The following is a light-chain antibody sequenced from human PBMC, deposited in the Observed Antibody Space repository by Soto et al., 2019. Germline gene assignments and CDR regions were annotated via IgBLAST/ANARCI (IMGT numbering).Light chain of an antibody. CDR2: GAY. CDR1: QGIANF. Sequence: IQLTQSPSSLSASVGYRVTISCRASQGIANFLAWYQQKPGKAPKLLIYGAYTLQSGVPSRFSGSGSGTDFTLTISSLKPEDVATYYCQQLNSFPIPFGPGTKVYIK. J-gene: IGKJ3*01. CDR3: QQLNSFPIP. V-gene: IGKV1-9*01.